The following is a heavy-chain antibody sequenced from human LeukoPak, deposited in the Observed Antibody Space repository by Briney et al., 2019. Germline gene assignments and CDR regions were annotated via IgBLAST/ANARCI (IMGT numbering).Heavy chain of an antibody. Sequence: GGSLRLSCVASGFTFSISAMNWVRQAPGKGLEWVSTISGSGGTTDYADSVKGRFTISRDNSKNTLYLQMNSLRAEDTAIYYCAKGAMGDDYYYYGMDVWGQGTTVTVSS. V-gene: IGHV3-23*01. J-gene: IGHJ6*02. CDR1: GFTFSISA. D-gene: IGHD1-26*01. CDR3: AKGAMGDDYYYYGMDV. CDR2: ISGSGGTT.